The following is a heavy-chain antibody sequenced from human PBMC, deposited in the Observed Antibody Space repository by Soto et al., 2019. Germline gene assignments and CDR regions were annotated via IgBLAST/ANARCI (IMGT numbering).Heavy chain of an antibody. CDR3: ARVRIVGATLDY. J-gene: IGHJ4*02. D-gene: IGHD1-26*01. V-gene: IGHV4-30-4*01. Sequence: QVQLQESGPGLVKPSQTLSLTCTVSGGSISSGDYYWSRIRQPPGKGLEWIRYIYYSGSTYYNPSLKSRVTISVGTSKNQFSLKLSSVTAADTAVYYCARVRIVGATLDYRGQGTLVTVSS. CDR2: IYYSGST. CDR1: GGSISSGDYY.